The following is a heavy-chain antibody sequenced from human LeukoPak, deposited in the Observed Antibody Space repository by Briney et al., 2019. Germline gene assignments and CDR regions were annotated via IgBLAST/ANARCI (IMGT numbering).Heavy chain of an antibody. CDR1: GYTFTSYD. CDR2: INPNSGGT. D-gene: IGHD4-17*01. J-gene: IGHJ6*03. Sequence: ASVKVSCKASGYTFTSYDINWVRQATGQGLEWMGWINPNSGGTNYAQKFQGRVTMTRDTSISTAYMELSSVTAADTAVYYCARHRGYGDYPHYYMDVWGKGTTVTISS. V-gene: IGHV1-2*02. CDR3: ARHRGYGDYPHYYMDV.